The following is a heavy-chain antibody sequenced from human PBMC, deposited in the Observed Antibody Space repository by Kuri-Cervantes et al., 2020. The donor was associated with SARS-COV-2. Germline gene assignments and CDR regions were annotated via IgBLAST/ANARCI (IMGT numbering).Heavy chain of an antibody. CDR1: GFTFSSYG. J-gene: IGHJ4*02. D-gene: IGHD3-10*01. CDR2: IRYDGSNK. V-gene: IGHV3-30*02. Sequence: LSLTCAASGFTFSSYGMHWVRQAPGKGLEWVAFIRYDGSNKYYADSVKGRFTISRDDSKNTLYLQMNSLKTEDTAVYYCTRVKLLWFGEFSWGRGTLVTVSS. CDR3: TRVKLLWFGEFS.